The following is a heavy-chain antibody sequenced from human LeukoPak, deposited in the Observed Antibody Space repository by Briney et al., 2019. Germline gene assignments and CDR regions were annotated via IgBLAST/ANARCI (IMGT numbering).Heavy chain of an antibody. CDR1: RFTFNRYA. D-gene: IGHD1-26*01. CDR3: AKWDENFYYMDV. Sequence: PGWSLRLSCAASRFTFNRYAISWVRQAPRKGLEWVSSISGSGGGTFYASSVRGRFTISRDNSKDTVFLQMNGLRAEDTAMYYCAKWDENFYYMDVWGQGTTVSVSS. J-gene: IGHJ6*03. CDR2: ISGSGGGT. V-gene: IGHV3-23*01.